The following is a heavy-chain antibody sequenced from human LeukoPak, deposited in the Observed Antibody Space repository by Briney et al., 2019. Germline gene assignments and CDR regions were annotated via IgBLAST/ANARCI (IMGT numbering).Heavy chain of an antibody. CDR2: ISGSSNYI. D-gene: IGHD6-13*01. CDR3: AKDLSWGATDY. V-gene: IGHV3-21*01. J-gene: IGHJ4*02. Sequence: PGGSLRLSCAASGFTFSSYTMNWVRQAPGKGLEWVSSISGSSNYIYYADSVKGRFTISRDNAKNTLFLQMNSLTVEDTAMYYCAKDLSWGATDYWGQGTLVTVSS. CDR1: GFTFSSYT.